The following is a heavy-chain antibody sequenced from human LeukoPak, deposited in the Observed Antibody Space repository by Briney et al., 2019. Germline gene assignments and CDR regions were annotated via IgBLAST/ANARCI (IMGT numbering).Heavy chain of an antibody. CDR3: ARPRGYCSGGSCQYAFDI. J-gene: IGHJ3*02. D-gene: IGHD2-15*01. CDR2: IDYRGST. Sequence: SETLSLTCTVSGGSISGSYYWAWIRQPPGKGLEWIGNIDYRGSTYYNPSLKSRVTISVDTFKNQLSLKLSSVTAADTAVYYCARPRGYCSGGSCQYAFDIWGQGTMLTVSS. V-gene: IGHV4-39*01. CDR1: GGSISGSYY.